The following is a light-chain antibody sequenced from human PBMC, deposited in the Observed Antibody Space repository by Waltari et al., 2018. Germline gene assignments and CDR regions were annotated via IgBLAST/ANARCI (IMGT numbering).Light chain of an antibody. CDR2: DVN. V-gene: IGLV2-14*03. Sequence: QSALTQPASVSGSPGQSITISCTGTSSDVGDYNYVSWYQQHPGEAPKLMIYDVNKRPSGISTRFSGSKSGNTASLTISGLQAEDEADYYCSSFTSSSTSLIGGGTKLTVL. CDR1: SSDVGDYNY. CDR3: SSFTSSSTSL. J-gene: IGLJ2*01.